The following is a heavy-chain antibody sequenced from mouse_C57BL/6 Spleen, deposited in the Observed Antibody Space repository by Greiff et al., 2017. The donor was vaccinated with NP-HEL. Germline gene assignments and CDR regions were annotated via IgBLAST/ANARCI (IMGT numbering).Heavy chain of an antibody. Sequence: EVNLVESGGDLVKPGGSLKLSCAASGFTFSSYGMSWVRQTPDKRLEWVATISSGGSYTYYPDSVKGRFTISRDNAKNTLYLQMSSLKSEDTAMYYCARHLGQDFDVWGTGTTVTVSS. CDR2: ISSGGSYT. J-gene: IGHJ1*03. CDR3: ARHLGQDFDV. V-gene: IGHV5-6*01. D-gene: IGHD3-3*01. CDR1: GFTFSSYG.